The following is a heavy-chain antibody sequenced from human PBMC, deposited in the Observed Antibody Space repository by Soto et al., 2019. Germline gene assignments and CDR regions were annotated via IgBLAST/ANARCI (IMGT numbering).Heavy chain of an antibody. D-gene: IGHD3-10*01. V-gene: IGHV3-21*01. J-gene: IGHJ4*02. CDR2: ISSSSSYI. CDR3: ASLSRFALDY. CDR1: GFSFNTYS. Sequence: EVQLVESGGGLVKPGGSLRLSCAASGFSFNTYSMNWVRQAPGKGLEWVSSISSSSSYINYANSVKGRFTISRDNAKNSRYLQMNSLRADDTAVYYCASLSRFALDYWGQGTLVTVSS.